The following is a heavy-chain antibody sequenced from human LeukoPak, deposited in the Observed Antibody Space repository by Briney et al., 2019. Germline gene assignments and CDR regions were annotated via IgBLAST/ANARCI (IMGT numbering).Heavy chain of an antibody. J-gene: IGHJ4*02. CDR2: ISGSGGRT. Sequence: LAGGSLRPSCPASGFTFSSHAMSWVRQAPGKGLEWVSAISGSGGRTYYADSVKGRFTSSRDNSKNTLYLQMNSLRAEDTAVYYCAKTQRGYWGEGTVVTVSS. CDR3: AKTQRGY. CDR1: GFTFSSHA. V-gene: IGHV3-23*01. D-gene: IGHD6-25*01.